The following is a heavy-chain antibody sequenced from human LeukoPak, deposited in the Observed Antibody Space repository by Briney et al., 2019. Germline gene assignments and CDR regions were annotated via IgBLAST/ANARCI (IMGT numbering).Heavy chain of an antibody. D-gene: IGHD3-3*01. CDR2: VYYSGST. J-gene: IGHJ6*03. Sequence: SETLSLTCTVSGGSISSSSYYWGWIRQPPGKGLEWIGSVYYSGSTYYNPSLMSRVTISVDTSKNQFSLKLSSVTAADTAVYYCARPGGSGLYGIYYYYMDVWGKGTTVTVSS. CDR1: GGSISSSSYY. CDR3: ARPGGSGLYGIYYYYMDV. V-gene: IGHV4-39*01.